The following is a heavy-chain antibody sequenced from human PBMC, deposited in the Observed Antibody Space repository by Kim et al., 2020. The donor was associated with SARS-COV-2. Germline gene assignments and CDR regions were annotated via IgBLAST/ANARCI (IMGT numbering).Heavy chain of an antibody. Sequence: ASVKVSCKASGYTFTSYGISWVRQAPGQGLEWMGWISAYNGNTNYAQKLQGRVTMTTDTSTSTAYMELRSLRSDDTAVYYCARWAWYCSGGSCYSYAYYYYGMDVWGQGTTVTVSS. CDR2: ISAYNGNT. CDR1: GYTFTSYG. V-gene: IGHV1-18*01. D-gene: IGHD2-15*01. CDR3: ARWAWYCSGGSCYSYAYYYYGMDV. J-gene: IGHJ6*02.